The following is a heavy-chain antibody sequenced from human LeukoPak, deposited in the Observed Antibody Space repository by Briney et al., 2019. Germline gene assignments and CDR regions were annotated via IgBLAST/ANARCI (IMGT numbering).Heavy chain of an antibody. V-gene: IGHV3-23*01. CDR1: GFTFSSHA. CDR3: AKDGYSYGYNQYYYYYYMDV. Sequence: PGGSLRLSCAASGFTFSSHAMSWVRQAPGKGLEWVSAISGSGGSTYSADSVKGRFTISRDNSKNTLYLQMNSLRAEDTAVYYCAKDGYSYGYNQYYYYYYMDVWGKGTTVTVSS. D-gene: IGHD5-18*01. J-gene: IGHJ6*03. CDR2: ISGSGGST.